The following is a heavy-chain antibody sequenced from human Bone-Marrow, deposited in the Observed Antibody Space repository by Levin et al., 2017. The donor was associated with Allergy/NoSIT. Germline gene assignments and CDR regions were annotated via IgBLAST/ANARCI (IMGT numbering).Heavy chain of an antibody. CDR3: ARGVDYGDYPGGVWFDP. J-gene: IGHJ5*02. Sequence: ETLSLTCAASGFTVSSNYMSWVRQAPGKGLEWVSVIYSGGSTYYADSVKGRFTISRDNSKNTLYLQMNSLRAEDTAVYYCARGVDYGDYPGGVWFDPWGQGTLVTVSS. D-gene: IGHD4-17*01. CDR2: IYSGGST. V-gene: IGHV3-53*01. CDR1: GFTVSSNY.